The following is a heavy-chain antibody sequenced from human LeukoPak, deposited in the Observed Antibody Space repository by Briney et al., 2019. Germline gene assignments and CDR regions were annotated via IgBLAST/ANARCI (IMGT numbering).Heavy chain of an antibody. CDR2: IRRKAYGGTT. J-gene: IGHJ4*01. D-gene: IGHD3-22*01. CDR3: TRAAYSDSRGYYYDY. Sequence: GGSLRLSCTASGFTFGDYVMSWVRQAPGKGLEWVGFIRRKAYGGTTEYAASVKGRFTISRDDSKTIAYLQMNSLKTEDTAVYYCTRAAYSDSRGYYYDYWGQNPGHRLL. CDR1: GFTFGDYV. V-gene: IGHV3-49*04.